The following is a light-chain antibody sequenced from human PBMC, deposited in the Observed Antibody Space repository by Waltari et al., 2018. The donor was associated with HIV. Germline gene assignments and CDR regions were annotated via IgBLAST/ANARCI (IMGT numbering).Light chain of an antibody. CDR3: QQRSNWLQT. J-gene: IGKJ1*01. CDR2: DAS. CDR1: QSVSRY. Sequence: EIVLTQSPATLSLSPGERATLSCRASQSVSRYLAWYQQKPGQAPRLLIYDASNRATGIPARFSGSGSGTDFTLTISSLEPEDFAVYYCQQRSNWLQTFGQGTKVEIK. V-gene: IGKV3-11*01.